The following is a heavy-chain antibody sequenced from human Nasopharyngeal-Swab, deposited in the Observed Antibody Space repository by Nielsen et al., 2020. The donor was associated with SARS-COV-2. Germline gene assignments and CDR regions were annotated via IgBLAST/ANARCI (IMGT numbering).Heavy chain of an antibody. J-gene: IGHJ4*02. D-gene: IGHD4-11*01. V-gene: IGHV4-39*01. CDR1: GGPISSSSYY. CDR2: IYYSGST. CDR3: ARHPTTAFDY. Sequence: SETLSLTCTVSGGPISSSSYYWGWIRQPPGKGLEWIGSIYYSGSTYYNPSLKSRVTISVDTSKNQFSLKLSSVTAADTAVYYCARHPTTAFDYWGQGTLVTVSS.